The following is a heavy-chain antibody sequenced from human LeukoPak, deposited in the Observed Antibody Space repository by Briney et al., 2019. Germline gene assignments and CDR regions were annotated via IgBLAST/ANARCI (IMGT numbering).Heavy chain of an antibody. Sequence: SETLSLTCTVSGGSISSYYWSWIRPPAGKGLEWIGRIYTSGSTNYNPSLKSRVTMSVDTSKNQFSLKLSSVTAADTAVYYCARDLAPYYYDSSGYYYDAFDIWGQGTMVTVSS. D-gene: IGHD3-22*01. CDR3: ARDLAPYYYDSSGYYYDAFDI. J-gene: IGHJ3*02. CDR2: IYTSGST. CDR1: GGSISSYY. V-gene: IGHV4-4*07.